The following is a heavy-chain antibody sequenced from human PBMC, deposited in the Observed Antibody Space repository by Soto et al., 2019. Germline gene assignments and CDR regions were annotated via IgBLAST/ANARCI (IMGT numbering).Heavy chain of an antibody. V-gene: IGHV3-30*18. D-gene: IGHD3-22*01. CDR2: ISYDGSNK. CDR3: AKGRGTDSSGYKGYFDY. CDR1: GFTFSSYG. Sequence: GGSLRLSCAASGFTFSSYGMHWVRQAPGKGLEWVAVISYDGSNKYYADSVKGRFTISRDNSKNTLYLQMNSLRAEDTAVYYCAKGRGTDSSGYKGYFDYWGQGTLVTVSS. J-gene: IGHJ4*02.